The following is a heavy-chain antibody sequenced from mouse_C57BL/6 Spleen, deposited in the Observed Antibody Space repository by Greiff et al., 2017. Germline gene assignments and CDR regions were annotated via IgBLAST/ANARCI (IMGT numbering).Heavy chain of an antibody. J-gene: IGHJ2*01. V-gene: IGHV5-17*01. D-gene: IGHD1-1*01. CDR3: ARGEFTTVVGLDY. CDR2: ISSGSSTI. CDR1: GFTFSDYG. Sequence: EVQLVESGGGLVKPGGSLKLSCAASGFTFSDYGMHWVRQAPEKGLEWVAYISSGSSTIYYADTVKGRFTISRDNAKNTLFLQMTSLRAEDTAMYYCARGEFTTVVGLDYWGQGTTLTVSS.